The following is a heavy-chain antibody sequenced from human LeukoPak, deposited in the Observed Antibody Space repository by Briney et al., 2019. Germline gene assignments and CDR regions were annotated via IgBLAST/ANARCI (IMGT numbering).Heavy chain of an antibody. CDR1: GYTFTDYY. D-gene: IGHD6-13*01. V-gene: IGHV1-2*02. Sequence: GASVKVSCKASGYTFTDYYIHWVRQAPGQGLEWIGWVNPETGDANYGQRFKGRVTMTRDTSVTSAYMELKSLRSDDTAVYYCARGTEAAGTMGVWGKGTTVTISS. CDR2: VNPETGDA. CDR3: ARGTEAAGTMGV. J-gene: IGHJ6*03.